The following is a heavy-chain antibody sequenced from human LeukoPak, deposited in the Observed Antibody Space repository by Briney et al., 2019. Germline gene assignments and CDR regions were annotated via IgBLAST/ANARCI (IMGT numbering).Heavy chain of an antibody. Sequence: GGSLRLSCATSGFSFTDYPMNWVRQAPGKGLEWISNPRTTAEGAKYAYYADSVKGRVTISRDDGKNTLYLHMNSLRDDDTAVYYCATDQRYAFDYWGQGILVTVSS. D-gene: IGHD3-9*01. CDR2: PRTTAEGAKYA. V-gene: IGHV3-48*02. J-gene: IGHJ4*02. CDR1: GFSFTDYP. CDR3: ATDQRYAFDY.